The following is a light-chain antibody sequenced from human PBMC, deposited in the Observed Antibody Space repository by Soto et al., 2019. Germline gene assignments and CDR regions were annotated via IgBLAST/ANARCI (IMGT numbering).Light chain of an antibody. CDR1: SSNIGSNT. CDR3: VAWDDSLNGYA. V-gene: IGLV1-44*01. Sequence: QSVLTQPPSASGTPGQRVTISCSGSSSNIGSNTVNWYQQFPGTAPKLLIYSNNQRPSGVPDRFSGSKSGTSASLAISGLQSEDEADYYCVAWDDSLNGYAFGTGTKVTVL. J-gene: IGLJ1*01. CDR2: SNN.